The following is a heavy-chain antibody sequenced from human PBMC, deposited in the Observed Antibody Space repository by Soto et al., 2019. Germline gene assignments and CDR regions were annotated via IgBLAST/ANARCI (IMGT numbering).Heavy chain of an antibody. D-gene: IGHD6-19*01. V-gene: IGHV1-69*13. CDR2: IIPIFGTT. CDR3: AMIEYSSGSDY. J-gene: IGHJ4*02. Sequence: SVKVSCKASGVTFSSFPIAWVRQAPGQGLEWVGGIIPIFGTTKYAQNFRDRVTISADESTSTAYMELSSLRFEDTAVYYCAMIEYSSGSDYWGQGTLVTVSS. CDR1: GVTFSSFP.